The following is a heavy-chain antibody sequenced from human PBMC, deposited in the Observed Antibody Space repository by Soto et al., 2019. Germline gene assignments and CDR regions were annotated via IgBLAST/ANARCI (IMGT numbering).Heavy chain of an antibody. D-gene: IGHD2-21*02. Sequence: EVQLLESGGGLVRPGGSLRLSCRVSGFMLSSYAMNWVRQVPGKGLEWVASISGSGGSTYYSDSVRGRFTISRDNSKKALYLEMNRLKGDDTAVYFCAKDGSWGDHYYFDNWGQGTLVTVSS. CDR1: GFMLSSYA. J-gene: IGHJ4*02. V-gene: IGHV3-23*01. CDR3: AKDGSWGDHYYFDN. CDR2: ISGSGGST.